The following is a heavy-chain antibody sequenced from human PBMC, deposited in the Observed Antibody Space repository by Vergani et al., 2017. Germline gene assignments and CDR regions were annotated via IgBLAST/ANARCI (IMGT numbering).Heavy chain of an antibody. D-gene: IGHD6-13*01. CDR2: IYYSGST. V-gene: IGHV4-39*07. CDR3: AREGEYSSSWYRAFDI. J-gene: IGHJ3*02. Sequence: QLQLQESGPGLVKPSETLSLTCTVSGGSISSSSYYWGWIRQPPGKGLEWIGSIYYSGSTYYNPSLKSRVTISVDTSKNQFSLKLSSVTAADTAVYYCAREGEYSSSWYRAFDIWGQGTMVTVSS. CDR1: GGSISSSSYY.